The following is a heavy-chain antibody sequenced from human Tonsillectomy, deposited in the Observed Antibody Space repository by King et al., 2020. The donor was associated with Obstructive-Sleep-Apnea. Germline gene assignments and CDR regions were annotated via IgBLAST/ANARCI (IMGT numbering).Heavy chain of an antibody. D-gene: IGHD6-6*01. J-gene: IGHJ4*02. Sequence: QLQESGPGLVKPSETLSLTCAVSGGSISSSNWWSWVRQPPGKGLEWIGEIYHSGSTNYNTSLKSRVTISVDKSRTQFSLKLSSVTAADTAVYYCASRYSSSWGKYFDYWGQGTQVTVSS. CDR1: GGSISSSNW. CDR3: ASRYSSSWGKYFDY. CDR2: IYHSGST. V-gene: IGHV4-4*02.